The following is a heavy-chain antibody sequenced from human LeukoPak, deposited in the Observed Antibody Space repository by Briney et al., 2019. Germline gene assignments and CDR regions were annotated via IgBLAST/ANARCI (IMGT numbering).Heavy chain of an antibody. J-gene: IGHJ4*02. CDR2: ISYDGSNK. CDR3: ARDGAVAGGPLPGILFDY. Sequence: PGGSLRLSCAASGFTFSSYAMHWVRQAPGKGLEWVAVISYDGSNKYYADSVKGRFTISRDNSKNTLYLQMNSLRAEDTAVYYCARDGAVAGGPLPGILFDYWGQGTLVTVSS. D-gene: IGHD6-19*01. V-gene: IGHV3-30-3*01. CDR1: GFTFSSYA.